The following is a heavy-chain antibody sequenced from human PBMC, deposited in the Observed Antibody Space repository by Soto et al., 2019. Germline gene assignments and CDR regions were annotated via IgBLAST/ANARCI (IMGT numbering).Heavy chain of an antibody. J-gene: IGHJ4*02. CDR1: GFTFSSYA. V-gene: IGHV3-30-3*01. Sequence: GGSLRLSCAASGFTFSSYAMHWVRQAPGKGLEWVAVISYDGSNKYYADSVKGRFTISRDNSKNTLYLQMNSLRAEDTAVYYCARDDERGVGSGSYYHPDRTQAQGSFDYWGQGTLVTVSS. CDR2: ISYDGSNK. D-gene: IGHD3-10*01. CDR3: ARDDERGVGSGSYYHPDRTQAQGSFDY.